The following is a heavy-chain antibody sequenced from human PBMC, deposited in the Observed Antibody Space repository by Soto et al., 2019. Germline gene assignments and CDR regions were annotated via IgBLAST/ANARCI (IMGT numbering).Heavy chain of an antibody. CDR1: GFTFSNSW. D-gene: IGHD3-22*01. J-gene: IGHJ4*01. CDR3: TTDSYSTIIIVRFDY. Sequence: GGSLRLSCAASGFTFSNSWINWVRQAPGKGLEWVGRIKSKTDGGTTDYAEPVKGRFAISRDDSNNMVYLQMNSLKIEDTAVYYCTTDSYSTIIIVRFDYWGHGTLVTVSS. CDR2: IKSKTDGGTT. V-gene: IGHV3-15*07.